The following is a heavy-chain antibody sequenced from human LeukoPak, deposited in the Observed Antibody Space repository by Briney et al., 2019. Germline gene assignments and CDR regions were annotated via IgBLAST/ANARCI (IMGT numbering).Heavy chain of an antibody. Sequence: GGSLRLSCAASGFTFSDYGMHWVRQAPGKGLEWVAFIRYDGGNKYYGDSVKGRFTTSRDNSKNTLYLQTNSLRGEDTAIFYCARDWPGSTHHLDYWGQGTLVTVSS. CDR3: ARDWPGSTHHLDY. CDR2: IRYDGGNK. CDR1: GFTFSDYG. J-gene: IGHJ4*02. D-gene: IGHD1-1*01. V-gene: IGHV3-30*02.